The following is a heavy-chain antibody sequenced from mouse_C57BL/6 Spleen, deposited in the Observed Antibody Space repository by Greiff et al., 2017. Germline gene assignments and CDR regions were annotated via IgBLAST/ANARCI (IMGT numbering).Heavy chain of an antibody. Sequence: QFQLQQPGAELVKPGASVKMSCKASGYTFTSYWITWVKQRPGQGLEWIGDIYPGSGSTNYNEKFKSKATLTVDTSSSTAYMQLSSLTSEDSAVYYCARGDLNYAMDYWGQGTSVTVSS. CDR2: IYPGSGST. CDR1: GYTFTSYW. CDR3: ARGDLNYAMDY. J-gene: IGHJ4*01. V-gene: IGHV1-55*01.